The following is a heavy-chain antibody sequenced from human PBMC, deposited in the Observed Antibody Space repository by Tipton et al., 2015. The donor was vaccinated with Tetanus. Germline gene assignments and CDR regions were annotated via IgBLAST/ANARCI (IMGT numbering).Heavy chain of an antibody. J-gene: IGHJ3*01. CDR2: INPNGGGT. V-gene: IGHV1-2*02. CDR1: GYTLTDYF. CDR3: ARRSYCTSTRCFDAFDL. Sequence: QSGAEVKNPGASVKVSCEASGYTLTDYFLHWLRQAPGQGLEWVGWINPNGGGTRYARNLQGRVTLTRDTSIATAYMELTSLRPDDTAVYFCARRSYCTSTRCFDAFDLWGPGTRVTVSS. D-gene: IGHD2-8*01.